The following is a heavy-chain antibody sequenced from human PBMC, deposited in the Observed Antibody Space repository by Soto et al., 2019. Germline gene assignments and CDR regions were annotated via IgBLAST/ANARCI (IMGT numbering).Heavy chain of an antibody. Sequence: QVQLVQSGAEVRKSGSSVKVSCKAAGGTFSDYALSWVRQAPGQGLEWKGGIIPMFATTNYAQKFQGRVTITADDSATTAHMELSSLKSEDTAVYYCARGRGIGFSSTWNIYWYYNMDVWGQGTTVTVSS. D-gene: IGHD6-13*01. CDR1: GGTFSDYA. J-gene: IGHJ6*02. CDR3: ARGRGIGFSSTWNIYWYYNMDV. CDR2: IIPMFATT. V-gene: IGHV1-69*01.